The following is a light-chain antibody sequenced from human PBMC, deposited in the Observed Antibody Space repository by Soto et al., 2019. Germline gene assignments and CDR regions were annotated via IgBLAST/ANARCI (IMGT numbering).Light chain of an antibody. Sequence: QSVLTQPPSVSGAPGQTVTLSCTGSTSIFGAGFDVHWYQQLPGTAPKLLIYGNNNRPSRVPDRFSGSKSGTSASLAITGLQGEDEGDYYCQSYDTSLSTPGVVGGGTKLTVL. V-gene: IGLV1-40*01. CDR3: QSYDTSLSTPGV. CDR1: TSIFGAGFD. CDR2: GNN. J-gene: IGLJ3*02.